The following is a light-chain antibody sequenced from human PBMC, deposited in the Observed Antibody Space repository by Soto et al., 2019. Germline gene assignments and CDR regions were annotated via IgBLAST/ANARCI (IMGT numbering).Light chain of an antibody. CDR3: MQALQTPYT. Sequence: DIVMTQSPLSLPVTPGEPASISCRSSQSLLHSNGYNYLDWYLQKPGQSPQLLIYLGSNRASGVPDRFSGSESGTDFTLQICRVEDEDVGVYYCMQALQTPYTFGQGTKLEIK. CDR1: QSLLHSNGYNY. V-gene: IGKV2-28*01. J-gene: IGKJ2*01. CDR2: LGS.